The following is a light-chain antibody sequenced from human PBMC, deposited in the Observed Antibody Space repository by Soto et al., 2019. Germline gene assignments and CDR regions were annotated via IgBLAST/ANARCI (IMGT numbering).Light chain of an antibody. J-gene: IGLJ3*02. Sequence: QSVLTQPPSVSGSPGQRVTISFTGDSSNIGTPHDLPWYQQFPGTVPKLLIYADYERPSGVPDRFSGSKSGGPAALVITGLRADDEDDYYCQSYENNLSGWVFGGGTQLTVL. V-gene: IGLV1-40*01. CDR2: ADY. CDR1: SSNIGTPHD. CDR3: QSYENNLSGWV.